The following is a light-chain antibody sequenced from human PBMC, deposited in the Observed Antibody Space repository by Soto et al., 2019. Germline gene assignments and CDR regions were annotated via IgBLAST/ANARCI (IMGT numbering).Light chain of an antibody. CDR2: EVS. J-gene: IGLJ1*01. Sequence: QSALTQPPSASGSPGQSVTISCAVTSSDVGGYNYVSWYQQYPGKVPKLMIYEVSERPSGVPDRFSGSKSGNTAFLTVSGLQAEDEADYYCLSYADTAYVFGTGTKVTLL. CDR1: SSDVGGYNY. V-gene: IGLV2-8*01. CDR3: LSYADTAYV.